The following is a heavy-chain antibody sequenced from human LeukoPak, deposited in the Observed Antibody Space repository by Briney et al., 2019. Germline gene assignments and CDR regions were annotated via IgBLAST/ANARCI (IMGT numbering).Heavy chain of an antibody. Sequence: SETLSLTCTVSGGSISSGGYYWSWIRQHPGKGLEWIGYIYYSGSTYYNPSLKSRVTISVDTSKNQFSLKLSSVTAADTAVYYCARATGVRNAFDIWGQGTMVTVSS. D-gene: IGHD1-14*01. CDR3: ARATGVRNAFDI. J-gene: IGHJ3*02. V-gene: IGHV4-31*03. CDR1: GGSISSGGYY. CDR2: IYYSGST.